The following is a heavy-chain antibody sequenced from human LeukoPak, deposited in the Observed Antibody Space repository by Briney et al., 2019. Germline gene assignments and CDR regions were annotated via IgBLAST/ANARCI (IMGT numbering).Heavy chain of an antibody. CDR2: IKQDGSEI. CDR3: GRGAGWLVDY. V-gene: IGHV3-7*01. D-gene: IGHD6-19*01. CDR1: GSAFSSYW. J-gene: IGHJ4*02. Sequence: PGGSLRLSCAASGSAFSSYWMSWVRQAPGKGLEWGANIKQDGSEIKYVDSVKGRFTISRDNAKNSLYLQMNSLRVEDTAVYYCGRGAGWLVDYWGQGTLVTVSS.